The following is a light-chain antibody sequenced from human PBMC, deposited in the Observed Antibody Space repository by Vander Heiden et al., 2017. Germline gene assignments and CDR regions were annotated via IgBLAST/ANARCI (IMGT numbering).Light chain of an antibody. CDR1: QSVSSSY. CDR2: GAS. J-gene: IGKJ5*01. V-gene: IGKV3-20*01. Sequence: EIVLTQSPGTLSLSPGERATLSCRASQSVSSSYLAWYQQKPGQAPRLLIYGASSRANGIPDRFSGSGYGKDFTLTSSRLEHEDFAVYYWQQYGSSRTFGQGTRLEIK. CDR3: QQYGSSRT.